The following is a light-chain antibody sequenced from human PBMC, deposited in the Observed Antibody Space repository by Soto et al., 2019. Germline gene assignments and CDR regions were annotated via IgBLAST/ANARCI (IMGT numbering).Light chain of an antibody. CDR3: SSYAGSYTVV. CDR2: DVS. Sequence: QSALTQPRSVSGSPGQSVTISCTGTSNDVGGYNFVSWYQQHPGKVAKLFIYDVSRRPSGVPDRFSGSKSGNTASLTISGLQAEDEADYYCSSYAGSYTVVFGGGTKVTVL. J-gene: IGLJ2*01. V-gene: IGLV2-11*01. CDR1: SNDVGGYNF.